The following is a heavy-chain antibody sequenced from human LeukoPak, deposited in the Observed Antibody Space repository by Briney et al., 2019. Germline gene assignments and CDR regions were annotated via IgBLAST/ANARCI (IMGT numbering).Heavy chain of an antibody. D-gene: IGHD2-2*01. CDR1: GFTFSSYG. Sequence: GGSLRLSCAASGFTFSSYGMHWVRQAPGKGLEWVAVISYDGSNKYYADPVKGRFTISRDNSKNTLYLQMNSLRAEDTAVYYCAKVSNYCSSTSCYRGDDAFDIWGQGTMVTVSS. V-gene: IGHV3-30*18. CDR3: AKVSNYCSSTSCYRGDDAFDI. CDR2: ISYDGSNK. J-gene: IGHJ3*02.